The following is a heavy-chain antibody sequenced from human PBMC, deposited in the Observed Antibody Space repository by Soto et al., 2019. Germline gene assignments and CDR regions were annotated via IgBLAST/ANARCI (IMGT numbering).Heavy chain of an antibody. J-gene: IGHJ4*02. V-gene: IGHV1-69*01. Sequence: QVQLVQSGAEVKKPGSSVKVSCKASGGTFSSYAISWVRQAPGQGLEWMGGIIPIFGTANYAQKFQGRVTITADESTSTAYMELSSLRSEDTAVYYCAREGVADSSGYSTAFDYWGQGTLVTVSS. CDR1: GGTFSSYA. CDR2: IIPIFGTA. D-gene: IGHD3-22*01. CDR3: AREGVADSSGYSTAFDY.